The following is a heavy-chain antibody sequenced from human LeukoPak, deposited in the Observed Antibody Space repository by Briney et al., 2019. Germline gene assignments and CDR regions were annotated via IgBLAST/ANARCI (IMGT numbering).Heavy chain of an antibody. CDR1: GGSISSSSYY. CDR3: ARIDVVPAALYYYYYMDV. D-gene: IGHD2-2*01. V-gene: IGHV4-39*01. J-gene: IGHJ6*03. CDR2: IYYSGST. Sequence: PSETLSLTCTVSGGSISSSSYYWGWIRQPPGKGLEWIGSIYYSGSTYYNPSLKSRVTISVDTSKNQFSLKLSSVTAADTAVYYCARIDVVPAALYYYYYMDVWGKGTTVTVSS.